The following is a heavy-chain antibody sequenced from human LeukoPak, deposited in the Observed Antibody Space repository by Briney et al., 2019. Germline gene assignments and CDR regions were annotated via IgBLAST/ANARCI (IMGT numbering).Heavy chain of an antibody. CDR3: ATDLSYSH. J-gene: IGHJ4*02. CDR1: GFTFSSYA. Sequence: PGGSLRLSCAASGFTFSSYAMSWVRQAPGKGLEWVSFISSSSGTIYYADSVKGRFTISRDNAKNSLYLQMNSLRDEDTAVYYCATDLSYSHWGQGTLVTVSS. V-gene: IGHV3-48*02. CDR2: ISSSSGTI. D-gene: IGHD2-15*01.